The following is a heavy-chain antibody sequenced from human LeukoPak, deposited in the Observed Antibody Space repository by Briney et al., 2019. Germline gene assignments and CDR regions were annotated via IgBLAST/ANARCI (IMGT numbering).Heavy chain of an antibody. D-gene: IGHD5-12*01. Sequence: ASVTVSCTASGGTFSSYAISWVRQAPGQGLEWMGGIIPIFGTANYAQKLQGRVTMTTDTSTSTAYMELRSLRSDDTAVYYCAREDHTGYDSFDYWGQGTLVTVSS. J-gene: IGHJ4*02. V-gene: IGHV1-69*05. CDR1: GGTFSSYA. CDR3: AREDHTGYDSFDY. CDR2: IIPIFGTA.